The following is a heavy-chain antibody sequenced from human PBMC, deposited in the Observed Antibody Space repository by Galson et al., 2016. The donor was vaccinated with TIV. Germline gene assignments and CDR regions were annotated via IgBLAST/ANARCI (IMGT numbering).Heavy chain of an antibody. V-gene: IGHV3-53*05. CDR2: ISSDGTT. CDR3: LRDRRHCGNNCYLYYYYGMDV. Sequence: SLRLSCAASDFIVSSNYMSWVRQAPGKGLEWVSIISSDGTTHYADSVRGRFTISRDNSRNTLSLAMNNLRLEDTAVYYCLRDRRHCGNNCYLYYYYGMDVWGPGTTVTVSS. J-gene: IGHJ6*02. CDR1: DFIVSSNY. D-gene: IGHD1-20*01.